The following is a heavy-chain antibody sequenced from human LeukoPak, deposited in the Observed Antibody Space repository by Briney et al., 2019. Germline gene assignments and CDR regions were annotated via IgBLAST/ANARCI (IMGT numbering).Heavy chain of an antibody. V-gene: IGHV1-2*02. CDR1: GYTFTGYY. CDR2: INPNSGGT. J-gene: IGHJ5*02. Sequence: ASVKVSCKASGYTFTGYYMHWVRQAPGQGLEWMGWINPNSGGTNYAQKFRGRVTMTRDTSISTAYMELSRLRSDDTAVYYCARSGATTTGWFDPWGQGTLVTVSS. D-gene: IGHD1-26*01. CDR3: ARSGATTTGWFDP.